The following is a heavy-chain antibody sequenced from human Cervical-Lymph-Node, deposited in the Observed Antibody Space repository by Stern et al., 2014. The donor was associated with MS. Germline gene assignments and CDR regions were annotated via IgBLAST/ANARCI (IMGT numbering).Heavy chain of an antibody. J-gene: IGHJ4*02. V-gene: IGHV1-69*01. CDR1: GASFSTNA. D-gene: IGHD4-23*01. CDR3: TREHHGGNFAS. Sequence: VQLVQSGAEVKKPGSSVKVSCKVSGASFSTNAISWVRQAPGQGLEWMGAIVSIVDKANDEQRFRGRVTITADESTSTAYLDLSSLRSGDTAVYFCTREHHGGNFASWGQGTLVTVSS. CDR2: IVSIVDKA.